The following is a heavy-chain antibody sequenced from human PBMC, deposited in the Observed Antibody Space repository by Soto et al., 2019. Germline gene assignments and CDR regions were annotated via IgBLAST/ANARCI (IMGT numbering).Heavy chain of an antibody. V-gene: IGHV1-18*01. D-gene: IGHD6-6*01. CDR3: ARGGHARPYAMDV. Sequence: ASVKVSCKASGYSFTSSGISWVRQAPGQGLEWMGWISIYDGNTNYAQKFQDRVTLTTDTSTTTGYMELRSLRSDDTAVYYCARGGHARPYAMDVWGQGTTVTVSS. CDR2: ISIYDGNT. J-gene: IGHJ6*02. CDR1: GYSFTSSG.